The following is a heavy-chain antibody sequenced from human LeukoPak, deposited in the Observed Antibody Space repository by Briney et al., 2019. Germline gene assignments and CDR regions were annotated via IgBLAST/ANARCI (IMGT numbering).Heavy chain of an antibody. CDR2: VHLDGRT. V-gene: IGHV4-4*02. D-gene: IGHD5-18*01. J-gene: IGHJ4*02. Sequence: SETLSLTCGVSGGSVSSTNWWTWIRQPPGKGLEWIGEVHLDGRTNFNPSLKSRLTMSVDLSENHVSLKLTSVTAADTAVYYCARGLGYTVDCWGQGTLVTVSS. CDR3: ARGLGYTVDC. CDR1: GGSVSSTNW.